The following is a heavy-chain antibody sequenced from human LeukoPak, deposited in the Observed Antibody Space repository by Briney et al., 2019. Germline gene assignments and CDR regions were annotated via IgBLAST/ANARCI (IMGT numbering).Heavy chain of an antibody. Sequence: GGSLRLSCTASGFSFSNYAMNWVRQAPGKGLERLSYISTSSTTIHYADSVKGRFTSSRDNSKNTVYLQMSDLRAEDTAVYYCAKITKATTPNYWGQGTLVTVSS. J-gene: IGHJ4*02. D-gene: IGHD4-17*01. CDR2: ISTSSTTI. V-gene: IGHV3-48*03. CDR3: AKITKATTPNY. CDR1: GFSFSNYA.